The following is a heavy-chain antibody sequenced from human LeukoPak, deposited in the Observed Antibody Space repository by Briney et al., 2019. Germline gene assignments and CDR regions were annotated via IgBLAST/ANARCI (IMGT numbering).Heavy chain of an antibody. CDR1: GFTFSSYS. Sequence: GGSQRLSCAASGFTFSSYSMNWVRQAPGKGLEWVSSISSSSSYIYYADSVKGRFTISRDNAKNSLYLQMNSLRAEDTAVYYCARDREGYQLPQMHHYYYMDVWGKGTTVTISS. CDR2: ISSSSSYI. CDR3: ARDREGYQLPQMHHYYYMDV. D-gene: IGHD2-2*01. J-gene: IGHJ6*03. V-gene: IGHV3-21*06.